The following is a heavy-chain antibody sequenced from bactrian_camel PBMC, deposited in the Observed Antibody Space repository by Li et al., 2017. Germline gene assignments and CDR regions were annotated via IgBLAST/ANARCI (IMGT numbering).Heavy chain of an antibody. CDR3: AADDYGGSCLSPSYRY. J-gene: IGHJ4*01. CDR2: IGRYIGGGGT. Sequence: HVQLVESGGGSVQAGGSLRLSCAASGITTSTYAMAWFRQAPGEEREGVAAIGRYIGGGGTVYADSVKGRFTISEDNAKNTVYLQMDSLKPEDSGMYYCAADDYGGSCLSPSYRYWGQGTQVTVS. V-gene: IGHV3-3*01. D-gene: IGHD6*01. CDR1: GITTSTYA.